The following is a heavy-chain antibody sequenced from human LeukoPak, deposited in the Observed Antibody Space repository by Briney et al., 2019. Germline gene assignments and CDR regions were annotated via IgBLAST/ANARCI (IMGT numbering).Heavy chain of an antibody. CDR2: ISSSSSTI. Sequence: GGSLRLSCAASGFTFSSYSMNWVRQAPGKGLEWVSYISSSSSTIYYADSVKGRFTISRDNAKNSLYLQMNSLRAEDTAVYYCASFDTAGMGDYWGQGTLVTVSS. V-gene: IGHV3-48*01. J-gene: IGHJ4*02. CDR1: GFTFSSYS. CDR3: ASFDTAGMGDY. D-gene: IGHD6-13*01.